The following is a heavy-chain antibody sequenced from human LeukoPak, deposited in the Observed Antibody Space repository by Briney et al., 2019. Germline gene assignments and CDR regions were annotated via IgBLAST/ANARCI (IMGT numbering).Heavy chain of an antibody. J-gene: IGHJ6*03. CDR1: GYTFTSYG. CDR3: ARGFPMGFITAYYNYMDV. Sequence: ASVKVSCKASGYTFTSYGITWVRQAPGQGLEWMGWISAYNGNSKYAQRLQDRASMTTDTSTSTAYMELRSLRSDDTAVYYCARGFPMGFITAYYNYMDVWGKGTTVTVSS. CDR2: ISAYNGNS. D-gene: IGHD3-10*01. V-gene: IGHV1-18*01.